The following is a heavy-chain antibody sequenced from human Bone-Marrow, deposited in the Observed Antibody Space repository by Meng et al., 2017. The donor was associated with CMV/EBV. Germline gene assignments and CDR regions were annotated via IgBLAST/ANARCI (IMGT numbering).Heavy chain of an antibody. CDR1: GFTVSSNY. J-gene: IGHJ5*02. D-gene: IGHD3-16*01. CDR2: IYSGGST. V-gene: IGHV3-53*01. CDR3: ARDKSFGWCDP. Sequence: GESLKISCAASGFTVSSNYMSWVRQAPGKGLEWVSVIYSGGSTYYADSVKGRFTISRDNSKNTLYLQMNSLRAEDTAVYYCARDKSFGWCDPWGQGTLVTVSS.